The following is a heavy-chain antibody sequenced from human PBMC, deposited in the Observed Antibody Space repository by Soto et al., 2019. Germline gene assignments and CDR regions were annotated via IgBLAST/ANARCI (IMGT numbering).Heavy chain of an antibody. J-gene: IGHJ5*02. V-gene: IGHV1-69*12. Sequence: QVQLVQSGAEVKKPGSSVKVSCKASGGTFSSYAISWVRQAPGQGLEWMGGIIPIFGTANYAQKFQGRVTITADESTSTAYTELSSLRSEDTAVYYCAITHCTNGVCLNWFDPWGQGTLVTVSS. CDR2: IIPIFGTA. CDR1: GGTFSSYA. D-gene: IGHD2-8*01. CDR3: AITHCTNGVCLNWFDP.